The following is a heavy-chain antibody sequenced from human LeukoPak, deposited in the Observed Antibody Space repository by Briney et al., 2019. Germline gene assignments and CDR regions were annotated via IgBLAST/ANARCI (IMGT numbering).Heavy chain of an antibody. J-gene: IGHJ4*02. V-gene: IGHV5-51*03. CDR3: AREYYDYVWGSYRPAIPFFDY. D-gene: IGHD3-16*02. Sequence: KPGESLKISCKGSGYSFTSYWSGWVRQMPGKGLEWMGIIYPGDSDTRYSPSFQGQVTISTDKSISTAYLQWSSLKASDTAMYYCAREYYDYVWGSYRPAIPFFDYWGQGTLVTVSS. CDR2: IYPGDSDT. CDR1: GYSFTSYW.